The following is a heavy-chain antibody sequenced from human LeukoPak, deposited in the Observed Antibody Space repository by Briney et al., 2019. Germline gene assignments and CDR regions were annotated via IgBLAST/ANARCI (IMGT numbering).Heavy chain of an antibody. CDR3: ARDAYSSSWGSYYYYYYMDV. CDR1: GGSISSYY. J-gene: IGHJ6*03. V-gene: IGHV4-4*07. D-gene: IGHD6-13*01. Sequence: SETLSLACTVSGGSISSYYWSWIRQPAGKGLERIGRIYTSGRTNYNPSLKSRVTMSVDTSKNQFSLKLSSVTAADTAVYYCARDAYSSSWGSYYYYYYMDVWGKGTTVTVSS. CDR2: IYTSGRT.